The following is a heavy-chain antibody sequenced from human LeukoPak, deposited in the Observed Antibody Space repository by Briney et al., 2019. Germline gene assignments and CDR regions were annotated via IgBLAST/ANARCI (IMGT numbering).Heavy chain of an antibody. CDR2: ISDSGGST. D-gene: IGHD3-16*02. J-gene: IGHJ4*02. CDR3: ARHDSFIPY. Sequence: GGSLRLSCVASGFTFSDYAMSWVRQAPGKGLEWVSGISDSGGSTYYADSVKGRCTISRDNSKNTVSLQMNTLRAEDAAVYFCARHDSFIPYWGQGTLVTVTS. CDR1: GFTFSDYA. V-gene: IGHV3-23*01.